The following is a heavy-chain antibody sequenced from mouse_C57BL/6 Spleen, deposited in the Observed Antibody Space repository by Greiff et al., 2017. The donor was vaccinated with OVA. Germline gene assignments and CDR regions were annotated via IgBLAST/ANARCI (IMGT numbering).Heavy chain of an antibody. Sequence: QVQLQQPGAELVRPGSSVKLSCKASGYTFTSYWMDWVKQRPGQGLEWIGNIYPSDSETHYNQKFKDKATLTVDKSSSTAYMQLSSLTSEASAVYYCARSGGSNSFAYWGQGTLVTVSA. CDR3: ARSGGSNSFAY. CDR1: GYTFTSYW. D-gene: IGHD2-5*01. J-gene: IGHJ3*01. V-gene: IGHV1-61*01. CDR2: IYPSDSET.